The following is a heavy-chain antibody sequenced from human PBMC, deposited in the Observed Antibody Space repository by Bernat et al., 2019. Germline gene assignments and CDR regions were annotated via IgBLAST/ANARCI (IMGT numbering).Heavy chain of an antibody. V-gene: IGHV3-21*05. J-gene: IGHJ4*02. D-gene: IGHD1-26*01. CDR3: VRADMWAFDY. CDR2: IRSNSDYI. Sequence: EVHLVESGGGLVKPGGSLRLSCAASGFTCSDYPMNWVRQTPGKGLEWISHIRSNSDYISYGDSVKARFTISRDNGKNSLYLQMNSLRAEETAVYYCVRADMWAFDYWGQGPLVTVSS. CDR1: GFTCSDYP.